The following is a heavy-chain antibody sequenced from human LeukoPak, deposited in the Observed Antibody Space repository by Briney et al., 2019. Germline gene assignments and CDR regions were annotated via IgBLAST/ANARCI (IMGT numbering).Heavy chain of an antibody. Sequence: ASVKVSCKASGYTFTGYYIHWVRQAPGQGLEWMGWINPDSGGTNSAQKFQGRVTMTRDTSISTVYMELSRLRSDDTAVFYCARSPSGAYYYYGMDVWGQGTTVTVSS. CDR1: GYTFTGYY. CDR3: ARSPSGAYYYYGMDV. V-gene: IGHV1-2*02. J-gene: IGHJ6*02. CDR2: INPDSGGT. D-gene: IGHD3-10*01.